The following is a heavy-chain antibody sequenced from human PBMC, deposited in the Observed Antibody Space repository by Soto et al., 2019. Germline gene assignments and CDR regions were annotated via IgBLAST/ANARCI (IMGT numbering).Heavy chain of an antibody. D-gene: IGHD5-12*01. V-gene: IGHV1-18*01. CDR3: ARTPTN. CDR2: ISACNGNT. J-gene: IGHJ4*02. Sequence: GASVKVSCKASGYTFTSYGISWVRQAPGQGLEWMGWISACNGNTNYAQKLQGRVTISLDTSKNQFSLKLSSVTSADTAVYYCARTPTNWGQGTLVTVSS. CDR1: GYTFTSYG.